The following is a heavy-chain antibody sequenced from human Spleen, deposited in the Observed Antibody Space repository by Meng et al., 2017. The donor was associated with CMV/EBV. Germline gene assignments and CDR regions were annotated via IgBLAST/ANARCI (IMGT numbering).Heavy chain of an antibody. CDR2: TRYDGSNK. J-gene: IGHJ4*02. CDR1: GFSFSSYG. D-gene: IGHD2-2*01. V-gene: IGHV3-30*02. Sequence: GGSLRLSCAASGFSFSSYGMHWVRQAPGKGLEWVAFTRYDGSNKFYGDSVRGRFTISRDNSKNTLYLQMNDLRAEDTAVYYCAKGKGEYCSSTICYPFDYWGQGTLVTVSS. CDR3: AKGKGEYCSSTICYPFDY.